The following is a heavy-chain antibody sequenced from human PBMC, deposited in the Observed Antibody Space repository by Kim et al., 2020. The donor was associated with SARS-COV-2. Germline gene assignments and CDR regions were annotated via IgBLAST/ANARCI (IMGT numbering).Heavy chain of an antibody. CDR2: ISYDGGSE. CDR1: GFTFSSYA. D-gene: IGHD2-21*02. CDR3: ARGCGGYCYSPPRDY. V-gene: IGHV3-30*04. J-gene: IGHJ4*02. Sequence: GGSLRLSCVVSGFTFSSYAMHWVRQAPGKGLEWVAMISYDGGSEHYADSVKGRFTISRDNSKNTLYLQMNSLGGEDAAVYFCARGCGGYCYSPPRDYWGQEILVTVSS.